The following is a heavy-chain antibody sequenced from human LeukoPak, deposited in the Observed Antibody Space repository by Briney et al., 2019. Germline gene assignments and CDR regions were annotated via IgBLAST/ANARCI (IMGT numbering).Heavy chain of an antibody. D-gene: IGHD3-3*01. V-gene: IGHV4-34*01. CDR2: INHSGSA. CDR1: GGSFSGYY. CDR3: ARGLKYDF. J-gene: IGHJ4*02. Sequence: SETLSLTCAVYGGSFSGYYWSWIRQPPGKGLEWIGEINHSGSANYNPSLKSRVTISVDTSKNQFSLKLSPVTAADTAVYYCARGLKYDFWGQGTLVTVSS.